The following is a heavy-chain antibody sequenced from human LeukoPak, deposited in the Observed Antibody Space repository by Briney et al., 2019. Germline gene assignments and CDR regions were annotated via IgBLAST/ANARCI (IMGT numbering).Heavy chain of an antibody. J-gene: IGHJ4*02. CDR2: ISSSSSYI. CDR3: ARAGDYYDSSGYHPYYFDY. V-gene: IGHV3-21*01. D-gene: IGHD3-22*01. Sequence: GVSLRLSCAASGFTFSSYSMNWVRQAPGKGLEWVSSISSSSSYIYYADSVKGRFTISRDNSKNTLYLQMNSLRAEDTAVYYCARAGDYYDSSGYHPYYFDYWGQGTLVTVSS. CDR1: GFTFSSYS.